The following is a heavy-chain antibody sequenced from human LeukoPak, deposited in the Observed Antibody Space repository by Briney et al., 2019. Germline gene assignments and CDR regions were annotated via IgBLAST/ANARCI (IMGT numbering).Heavy chain of an antibody. V-gene: IGHV3-66*01. J-gene: IGHJ5*02. Sequence: GGSLRLSCAASGFTVSSNYMSWVRQAPGKGLEWVSVIYSGGSTYYADSVKGRFTISRDNSKNTLYLQMNSLRAEDTAVYYCARSRRVVPAAMPNWFDPWGQGTLVTVSS. CDR3: ARSRRVVPAAMPNWFDP. CDR2: IYSGGST. CDR1: GFTVSSNY. D-gene: IGHD2-2*01.